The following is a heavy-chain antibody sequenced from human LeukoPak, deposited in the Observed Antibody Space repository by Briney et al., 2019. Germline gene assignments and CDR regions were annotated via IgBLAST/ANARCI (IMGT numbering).Heavy chain of an antibody. J-gene: IGHJ4*02. CDR1: GGTFSSYA. D-gene: IGHD3-22*01. Sequence: EASVKVSCKASGGTFSSYAISWVRQAPGQGLEWMGGIIPIFGTANYAQKFQGRVTITADESTSTAYMELSSLRSEDTAVYYCARSHRVPYYYDSSGYYQSFDYWGQGTLVTVSS. CDR2: IIPIFGTA. CDR3: ARSHRVPYYYDSSGYYQSFDY. V-gene: IGHV1-69*13.